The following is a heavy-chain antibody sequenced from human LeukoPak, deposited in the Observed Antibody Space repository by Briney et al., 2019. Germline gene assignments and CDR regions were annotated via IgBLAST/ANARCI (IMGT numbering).Heavy chain of an antibody. CDR3: ARHSSIWYPFDK. CDR2: ISHSGST. CDR1: GGSISNYC. D-gene: IGHD6-13*01. Sequence: SETLSLTCTVSGGSISNYCWSWIRQPPGKELEWIAYISHSGSTDYNPSLKSRATISVDTSKNQSSLRLSSVTAADTAVYFCARHSSIWYPFDKWGQGTLVTASS. V-gene: IGHV4-59*01. J-gene: IGHJ4*02.